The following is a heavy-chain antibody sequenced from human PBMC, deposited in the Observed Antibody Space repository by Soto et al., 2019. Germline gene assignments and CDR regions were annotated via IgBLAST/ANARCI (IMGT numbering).Heavy chain of an antibody. J-gene: IGHJ6*02. CDR3: TRGHYYGMDV. CDR1: GFTFSSYA. CDR2: IGGSGGST. V-gene: IGHV3-23*01. Sequence: GGSLRLSCAASGFTFSSYAMSWVRQAPGKGLEWVSAIGGSGGSTYYADSVKGRFTISRDNAKNMLYLQMNSLRAEDTAVYYCTRGHYYGMDVWGQGTTVTVSS.